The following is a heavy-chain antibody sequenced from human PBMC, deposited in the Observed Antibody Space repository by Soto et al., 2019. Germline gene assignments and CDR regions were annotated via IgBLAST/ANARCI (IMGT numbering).Heavy chain of an antibody. CDR2: IYHSGGT. V-gene: IGHV4-30-4*01. CDR3: ARDSRGGYGNSFDY. D-gene: IGHD5-12*01. CDR1: GGSISSGGFY. Sequence: SETLSLTCTVSGGSISSGGFYWSWLRQPPGKGLEWIGYIYHSGGTYSNPSLRSRVTISVDTSKNQFSLQLSSVTAADTAVYYCARDSRGGYGNSFDYWGQGTQVTVSS. J-gene: IGHJ4*02.